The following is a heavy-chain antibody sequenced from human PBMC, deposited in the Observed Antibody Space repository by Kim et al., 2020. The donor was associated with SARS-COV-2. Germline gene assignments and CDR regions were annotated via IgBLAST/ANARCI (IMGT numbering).Heavy chain of an antibody. CDR3: ARADSSRAHLGY. V-gene: IGHV1-46*01. D-gene: IGHD6-13*01. J-gene: IGHJ4*02. Sequence: SYAQKFQGRVTMTRDTSTSTVYMELSSLRSEDTAVYYCARADSSRAHLGYWGQGTLVTVSS.